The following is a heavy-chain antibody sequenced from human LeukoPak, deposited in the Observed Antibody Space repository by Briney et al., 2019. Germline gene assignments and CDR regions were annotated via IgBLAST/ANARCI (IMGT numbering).Heavy chain of an antibody. CDR3: ARHRAYSSSSPFDY. V-gene: IGHV4-59*08. CDR2: IYYTGST. CDR1: GGSISSLY. D-gene: IGHD6-6*01. Sequence: PSETLSLTCSVSGGSISSLYWSWIRQPPGKGLEWIGYIYYTGSTNYNPPLKSRVIMFVDMSKNQFSLRLSSVTAADTAVYYCARHRAYSSSSPFDYWGQGALVTVSS. J-gene: IGHJ4*02.